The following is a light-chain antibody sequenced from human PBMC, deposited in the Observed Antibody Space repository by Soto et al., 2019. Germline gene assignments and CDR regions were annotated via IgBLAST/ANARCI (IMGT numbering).Light chain of an antibody. CDR1: SSNIGAGYD. V-gene: IGLV1-40*01. CDR2: ANG. J-gene: IGLJ1*01. Sequence: QSVLTQPPSVSGAPGQRVTVSCTGNSSNIGAGYDVHWYQQLPGTAPKVVIFANGNRPSGVPDRFSGSKSGTSASLAITGLQPEDEADYYCQSYDSSLTGYVFGTGTKVTVL. CDR3: QSYDSSLTGYV.